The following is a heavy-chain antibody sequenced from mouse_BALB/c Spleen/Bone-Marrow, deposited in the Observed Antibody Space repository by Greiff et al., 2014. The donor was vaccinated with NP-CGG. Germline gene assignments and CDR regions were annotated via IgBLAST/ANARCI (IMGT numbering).Heavy chain of an antibody. J-gene: IGHJ3*01. CDR2: IDPANGNT. CDR1: GFNIKDTY. Sequence: LVESGAELVEPGASVKLSCTASGFNIKDTYMHWVKQRPEQGLEWIGRIDPANGNTKYDPKFQGKATITADTSSNTAYLQLSSLTSEDTAVYYCAMYYYGSSLFAYWGQGTLVTVSA. V-gene: IGHV14-3*02. D-gene: IGHD1-1*01. CDR3: AMYYYGSSLFAY.